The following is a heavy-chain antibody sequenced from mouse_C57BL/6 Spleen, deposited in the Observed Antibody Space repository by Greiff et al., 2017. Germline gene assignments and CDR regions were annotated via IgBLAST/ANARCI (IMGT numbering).Heavy chain of an antibody. D-gene: IGHD2-10*01. CDR3: ARAPYYGNSWFAY. CDR1: GYTFTSYW. Sequence: VQLQQSGAELVKPGASVKLSCKASGYTFTSYWMHWVKQRPGQGLEWIGMIHPNSGSTNYNEKFKSKATLTVDKSSSTAYMQLSSLTSEDSAVYYCARAPYYGNSWFAYWGQGTLVTVSA. V-gene: IGHV1-64*01. J-gene: IGHJ3*01. CDR2: IHPNSGST.